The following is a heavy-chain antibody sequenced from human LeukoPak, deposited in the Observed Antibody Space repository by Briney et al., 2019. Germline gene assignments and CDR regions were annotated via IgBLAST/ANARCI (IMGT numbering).Heavy chain of an antibody. CDR2: IYYSGST. D-gene: IGHD3-9*01. CDR3: ARTAYDILTGYPPPPHFDY. J-gene: IGHJ4*02. Sequence: SETLSLTCTVSGGSISSSSYYWGWIRQPPGKGLEWIGSIYYSGSTYYNPSLKSRVTISVDTSKNQFSLKLSSVTAADTAVYYCARTAYDILTGYPPPPHFDYWGQGALVTVSS. V-gene: IGHV4-39*01. CDR1: GGSISSSSYY.